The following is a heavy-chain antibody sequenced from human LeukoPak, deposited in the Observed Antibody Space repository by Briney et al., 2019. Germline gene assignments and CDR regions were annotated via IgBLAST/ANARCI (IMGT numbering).Heavy chain of an antibody. V-gene: IGHV3-7*01. Sequence: GGSLRLSCAASGFTFSSYWMSWVRQAPGKGLEWVANIKQDGSEKYYVDSVKGRFTISRDNAKNSLYLQMNSLRAEDTAVYYCARERILWFGELFDAFDIWGQGTMVTVSS. J-gene: IGHJ3*02. CDR3: ARERILWFGELFDAFDI. D-gene: IGHD3-10*01. CDR1: GFTFSSYW. CDR2: IKQDGSEK.